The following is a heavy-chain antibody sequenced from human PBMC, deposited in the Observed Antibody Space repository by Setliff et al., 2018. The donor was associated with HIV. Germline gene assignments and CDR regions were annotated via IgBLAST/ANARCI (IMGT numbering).Heavy chain of an antibody. CDR3: ARGRMATVLIRNWIDP. Sequence: SETLSLTCAVYGGSLSGYYWTWIRQPPGKGLEWIGEINHSGSTNYNPSLKSRVTISIDTSKNQFSLKLSSVAAADTAMYYCARGRMATVLIRNWIDPWGQGSLVTVSS. CDR2: INHSGST. CDR1: GGSLSGYY. V-gene: IGHV4-34*01. D-gene: IGHD4-4*01. J-gene: IGHJ5*02.